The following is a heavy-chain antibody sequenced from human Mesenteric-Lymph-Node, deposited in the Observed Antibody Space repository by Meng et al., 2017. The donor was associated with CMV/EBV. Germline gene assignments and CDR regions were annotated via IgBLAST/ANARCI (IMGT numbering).Heavy chain of an antibody. D-gene: IGHD4-17*01. CDR1: GFTFSSYS. Sequence: GESLKISCAASGFTFSSYSMNWVRQAPGKGLEWVSSISSSSSYIYYADSVKGRFTISRDNAKNSLYLQMNSLRAEDTAVYYCARAYDYGDPNYFDSWGQGTLVTVSS. CDR2: ISSSSSYI. CDR3: ARAYDYGDPNYFDS. V-gene: IGHV3-21*01. J-gene: IGHJ4*02.